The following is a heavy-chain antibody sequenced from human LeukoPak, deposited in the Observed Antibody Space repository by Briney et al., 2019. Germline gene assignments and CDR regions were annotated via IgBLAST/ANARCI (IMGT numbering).Heavy chain of an antibody. V-gene: IGHV1-18*01. CDR1: GYTFTSYG. CDR2: ISAYNGNA. CDR3: ARLSSNYAFGDYYYMDV. D-gene: IGHD4-11*01. J-gene: IGHJ6*03. Sequence: ASVKVSCKASGYTFTSYGISWVRQAPGQGLEWMGWISAYNGNANYAQKLQGRVTMTTDTSTSTAYMELRSLRSDDTAVYYCARLSSNYAFGDYYYMDVWGKGTTVTVSS.